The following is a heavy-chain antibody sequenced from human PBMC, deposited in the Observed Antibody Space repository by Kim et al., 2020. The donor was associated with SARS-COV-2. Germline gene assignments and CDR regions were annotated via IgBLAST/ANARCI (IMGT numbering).Heavy chain of an antibody. Sequence: GGSLRLSCAVSGFTFSTYAMSWVRQAPGKGLEWVSVISGSGGSTYYADSVKGRFIISRDNSKNTLYLQMNSLRAEDMAVYYCARTRGKAAAGRNYYFDYWGQGTLLTVSS. CDR3: ARTRGKAAAGRNYYFDY. J-gene: IGHJ4*02. CDR2: ISGSGGST. D-gene: IGHD6-13*01. V-gene: IGHV3-23*01. CDR1: GFTFSTYA.